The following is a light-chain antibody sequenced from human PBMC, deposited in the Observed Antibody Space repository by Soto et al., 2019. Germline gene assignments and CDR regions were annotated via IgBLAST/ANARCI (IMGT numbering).Light chain of an antibody. CDR3: QQRSNRIT. V-gene: IGKV3-11*01. J-gene: IGKJ5*01. CDR1: QSVSSY. CDR2: DAS. Sequence: EMVLTQSPATLSLSPGERATLSCRASQSVSSYLAWYQQKPGQAPRLLIYDASNRATGIPARFSGSWSGTDFTLTISSLEPEDFAVYYCQQRSNRITFGQGTRLEIK.